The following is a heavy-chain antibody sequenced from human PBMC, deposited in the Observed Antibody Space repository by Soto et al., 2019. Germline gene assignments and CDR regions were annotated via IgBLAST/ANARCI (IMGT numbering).Heavy chain of an antibody. CDR1: GFPFSMYA. J-gene: IGHJ6*04. V-gene: IGHV3-23*01. D-gene: IGHD6-6*01. CDR2: ISGSVDST. CDR3: ETSTSRAQYGRDL. Sequence: PVWSLRLSCAASGFPFSMYAMTWVRQAPGKGLEGVSAISGSVDSTYYADSVKGRFTISRDNSKKTVYLEMNSLRVEDTAVYHCETSTSRAQYGRDLCGKGTTVTASS.